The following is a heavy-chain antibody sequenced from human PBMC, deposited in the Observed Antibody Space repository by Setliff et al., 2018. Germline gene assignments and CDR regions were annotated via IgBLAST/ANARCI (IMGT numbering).Heavy chain of an antibody. CDR2: IFPPDSDT. V-gene: IGHV5-51*01. D-gene: IGHD6-19*01. J-gene: IGHJ3*01. CDR3: ASPSAGWTKPFDV. Sequence: PGESLKISCKGLGYSFPHYWIGWVRQIPGKGLEWVAIIFPPDSDTRYSPSFEGQVTISADKSTNTAYLQWSTLKASDTATYYCASPSAGWTKPFDVWGQGTMVTVSS. CDR1: GYSFPHYW.